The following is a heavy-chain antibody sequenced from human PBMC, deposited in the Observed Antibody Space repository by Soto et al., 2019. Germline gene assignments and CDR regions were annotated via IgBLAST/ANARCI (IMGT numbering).Heavy chain of an antibody. CDR1: GFTFSSYS. CDR2: ISSSSSYI. J-gene: IGHJ4*02. CDR3: ARDPGDYYDSSGYHPYAPDY. D-gene: IGHD3-22*01. V-gene: IGHV3-21*01. Sequence: LRLSCAASGFTFSSYSMNWVRQAPGKGLEWVSSISSSSSYIYYADSVKGRFTISRDNAKNSLYLQMNSLRAEDTAVYYCARDPGDYYDSSGYHPYAPDYWGQGTLVTVSS.